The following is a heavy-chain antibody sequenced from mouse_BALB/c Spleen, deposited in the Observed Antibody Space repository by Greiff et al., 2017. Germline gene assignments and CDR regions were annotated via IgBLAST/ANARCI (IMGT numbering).Heavy chain of an antibody. CDR3: TRGYYGSSGYFDY. CDR1: GYAFTNYL. CDR2: INPGSGGT. D-gene: IGHD1-1*01. Sequence: QVQLQQSGAELVRPGTSVKVSCKASGYAFTNYLIEWVKQRPGQGLEWIGVINPGSGGTNYNEKFKSKATLTVDKSSSTAYMQLSSLTSEDSAVYYCTRGYYGSSGYFDYWGQGTTLTVSS. J-gene: IGHJ2*01. V-gene: IGHV1-54*01.